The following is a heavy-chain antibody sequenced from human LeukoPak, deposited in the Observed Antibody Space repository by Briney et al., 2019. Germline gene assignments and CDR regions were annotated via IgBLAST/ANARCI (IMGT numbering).Heavy chain of an antibody. CDR3: AKDNLDRAFDN. CDR2: ISGYNGYT. V-gene: IGHV1-18*01. Sequence: GASVKVSCKASGYTFTSYGISWVRQAPGQGLEWMGWISGYNGYTHYAHDLQGRVTMTTDTSTSTAYMELRSLRAEDTAVYYCAKDNLDRAFDNWGQGPLVTVSS. D-gene: IGHD5-18*01. J-gene: IGHJ4*02. CDR1: GYTFTSYG.